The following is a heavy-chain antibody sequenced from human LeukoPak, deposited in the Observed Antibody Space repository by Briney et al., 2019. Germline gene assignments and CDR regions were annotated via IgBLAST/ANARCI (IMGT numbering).Heavy chain of an antibody. D-gene: IGHD3-22*01. J-gene: IGHJ4*02. Sequence: ASVKVSCKASGYTFTSYYMHWVRQAPGQGLEWMGIINPSGGSTSYAQKFQGRVTMTRDTSTSTVYMELSSVRSEDTAVYYCARDNYYDSSGYSGFCGYWGQGTLVTVSS. V-gene: IGHV1-46*01. CDR3: ARDNYYDSSGYSGFCGY. CDR1: GYTFTSYY. CDR2: INPSGGST.